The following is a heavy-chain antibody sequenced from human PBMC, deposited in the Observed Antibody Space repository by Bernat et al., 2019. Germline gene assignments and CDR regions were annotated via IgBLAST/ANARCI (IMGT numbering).Heavy chain of an antibody. V-gene: IGHV3-30*18. CDR3: AKDLIAAAGGDY. CDR1: GFTFSSYG. J-gene: IGHJ4*02. CDR2: ISYDGSNK. D-gene: IGHD6-13*01. Sequence: VQLVESGGGLVQPGGSLRLSCAASGFTFSSYGMHWVRQAPGKGLEWVAVISYDGSNKYYADSVKGRFTIPRDNSKNTLYLQMNSLRAEDTAVYYCAKDLIAAAGGDYWGQGTLVTVSS.